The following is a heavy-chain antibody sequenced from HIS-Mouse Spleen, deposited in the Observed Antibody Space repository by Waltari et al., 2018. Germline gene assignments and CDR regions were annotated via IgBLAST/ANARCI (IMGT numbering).Heavy chain of an antibody. CDR2: INHSGST. Sequence: YGGSFSGYYWSWIRQPPGKGLEWIGEINHSGSTNYNPSLKSRVTISVDTSKNQFSLKLSSVTAADTAVYYCARGALRGSYYWGEYFQHWGQGTLVTVSS. CDR1: GGSFSGYY. D-gene: IGHD1-26*01. J-gene: IGHJ1*01. CDR3: ARGALRGSYYWGEYFQH. V-gene: IGHV4-34*01.